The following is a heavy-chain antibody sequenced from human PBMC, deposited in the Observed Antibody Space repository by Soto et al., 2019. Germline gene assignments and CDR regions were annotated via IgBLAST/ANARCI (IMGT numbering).Heavy chain of an antibody. CDR1: GYSFTTHA. J-gene: IGHJ6*02. CDR2: INTGNGNT. CDR3: ARGEQLYHYYYGMDV. V-gene: IGHV1-3*04. Sequence: GASVKVSCKASGYSFTTHAMIWVRRAPGQRPEWMGWINTGNGNTRYSPKFQGRVNITRDTSASTAYMELSSLKSEDTAVYYCARGEQLYHYYYGMDVWGQGSTVTVSS.